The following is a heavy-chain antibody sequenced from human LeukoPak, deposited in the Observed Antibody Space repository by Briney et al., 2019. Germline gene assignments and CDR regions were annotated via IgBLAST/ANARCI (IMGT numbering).Heavy chain of an antibody. V-gene: IGHV4-39*01. CDR1: GDSISSTSDY. CDR2: IYSSGST. CDR3: AKSGGYGLIDY. J-gene: IGHJ4*02. D-gene: IGHD1-26*01. Sequence: SETLSLTCTVSGDSISSTSDYWGWILQPPGKGLEWIGSIYSSGSTYYNASLQSRVTISIDTSKNQFSLRLNSVTAADTAMYSCAKSGGYGLIDYWGQGTRVTVSS.